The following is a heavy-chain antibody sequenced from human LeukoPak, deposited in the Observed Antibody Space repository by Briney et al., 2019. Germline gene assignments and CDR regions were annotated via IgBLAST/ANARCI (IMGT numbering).Heavy chain of an antibody. J-gene: IGHJ3*02. V-gene: IGHV3-74*01. D-gene: IGHD5-24*01. Sequence: WGSLRLSCAASGFTFSSYCMHWVRQPPGKGLVWISRINCDGSSTSYPASVKGLFTISKDNAKNTRYLQMNSLRAEDTAVYYCAREIVEMAPEAAFDIWGQGTMVTVSS. CDR2: INCDGSST. CDR3: AREIVEMAPEAAFDI. CDR1: GFTFSSYC.